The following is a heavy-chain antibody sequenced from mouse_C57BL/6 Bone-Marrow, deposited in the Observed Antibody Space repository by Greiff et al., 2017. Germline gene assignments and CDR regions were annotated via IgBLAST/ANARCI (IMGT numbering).Heavy chain of an antibody. Sequence: QVQLQQPGAELVRPGSSVKLSCKASGYTFTSYWMDWVKQRPGQGLEWIGNIYPSDSETHYNQKFKDKATLTVDKSSSTAYMQLSSLTSEDSAVYYCARGYYGSSYGAMDYWGQGTSVTVSS. D-gene: IGHD1-1*01. CDR2: IYPSDSET. CDR3: ARGYYGSSYGAMDY. V-gene: IGHV1-61*01. J-gene: IGHJ4*01. CDR1: GYTFTSYW.